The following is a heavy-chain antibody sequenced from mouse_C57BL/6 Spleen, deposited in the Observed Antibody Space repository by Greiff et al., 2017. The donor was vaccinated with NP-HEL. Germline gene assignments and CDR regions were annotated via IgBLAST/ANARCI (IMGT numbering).Heavy chain of an antibody. CDR3: AIYYGSSYNYFDY. CDR1: GYTFTDYY. Sequence: VQLQQSGAELVRPGASVKLSCKASGYTFTDYYINWVKQRPGQGLEWIARIYPGSGNTYYNEKFKGKATLTAEKSSSTAYMQLSSLTSEDSAVYFCAIYYGSSYNYFDYWGQGTTLTVSS. D-gene: IGHD1-1*01. V-gene: IGHV1-76*01. CDR2: IYPGSGNT. J-gene: IGHJ2*01.